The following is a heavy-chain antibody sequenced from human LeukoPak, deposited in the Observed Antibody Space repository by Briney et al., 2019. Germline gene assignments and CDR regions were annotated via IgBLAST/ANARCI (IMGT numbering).Heavy chain of an antibody. V-gene: IGHV4-61*01. CDR2: IYYSGST. CDR3: ARGAHAAYVDTAMGYCGGDCYPFDY. D-gene: IGHD2-21*01. CDR1: GDSISSGNYY. J-gene: IGHJ4*02. Sequence: PSETLSLTCTVSGDSISSGNYYWGWIRQPPGKGLEWIGYIYYSGSTNYNPSLKSRVTISVDTSKNQFSLKLSSVTAADTAVYYCARGAHAAYVDTAMGYCGGDCYPFDYWGQGTLVTVSS.